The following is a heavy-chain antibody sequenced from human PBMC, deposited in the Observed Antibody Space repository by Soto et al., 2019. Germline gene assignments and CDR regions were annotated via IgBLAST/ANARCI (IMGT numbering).Heavy chain of an antibody. CDR1: SGSISSSNW. D-gene: IGHD2-15*01. CDR3: ARYPGYCSGGSCYYYYYMDV. V-gene: IGHV4-4*02. Sequence: QVQLQESGPGLVKPSGTLSLTCAVSSGSISSSNWWSWVRQPPGKGLEWIGEIYHSGSTNYNPSLKSRVTISVDKSKTQFSLKLSSVTAADTAVYYCARYPGYCSGGSCYYYYYMDVWGKGTTVTVSS. J-gene: IGHJ6*03. CDR2: IYHSGST.